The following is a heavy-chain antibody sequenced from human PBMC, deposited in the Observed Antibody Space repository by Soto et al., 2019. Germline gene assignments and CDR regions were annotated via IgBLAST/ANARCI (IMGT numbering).Heavy chain of an antibody. CDR1: GFTFSSYA. D-gene: IGHD5-18*01. Sequence: PGESLKISCAASGFTFSSYAMSWVRQAPGKGLEWVSAISGSGGSTYYADSVKGRFTISRDNSKNTLYLQMNSLRAEDTAVYYCAKEAPGGYSYGYFDYWGQGTLVTAPQ. CDR2: ISGSGGST. J-gene: IGHJ4*02. CDR3: AKEAPGGYSYGYFDY. V-gene: IGHV3-23*01.